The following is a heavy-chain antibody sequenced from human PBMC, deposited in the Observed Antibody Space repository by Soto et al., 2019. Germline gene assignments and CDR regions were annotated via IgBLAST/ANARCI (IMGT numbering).Heavy chain of an antibody. J-gene: IGHJ6*02. V-gene: IGHV3-30*03. CDR2: ISYDGSNK. Sequence: GGSLRLSCAASGFTFSSYGMHWVRQAPGKGLEWVAVISYDGSNKYYADSVKGRFTISRDNSKNTLYLQMNSLRAEDTAVYYCARDQHRSFRQNYYGMDVWGQGTTVTVSS. D-gene: IGHD6-13*01. CDR1: GFTFSSYG. CDR3: ARDQHRSFRQNYYGMDV.